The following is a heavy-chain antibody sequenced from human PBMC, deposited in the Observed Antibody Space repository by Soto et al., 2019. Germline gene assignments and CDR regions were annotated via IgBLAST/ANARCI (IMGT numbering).Heavy chain of an antibody. CDR1: GFTFSIYA. V-gene: IGHV3-23*01. J-gene: IGHJ4*02. Sequence: PGGSLRLSCAASGFTFSIYAMTWVRQSPGKGLEWVSSMSRTGDNTYYADSVKGRFTISRDNSKNTLYLQMNSLRAEDTAVYYCAKGRAYYYDSSGYLDYWGQGTLVTVSS. CDR3: AKGRAYYYDSSGYLDY. CDR2: MSRTGDNT. D-gene: IGHD3-22*01.